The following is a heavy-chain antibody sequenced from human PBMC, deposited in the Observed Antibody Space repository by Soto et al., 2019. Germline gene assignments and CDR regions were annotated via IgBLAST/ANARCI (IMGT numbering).Heavy chain of an antibody. J-gene: IGHJ5*02. D-gene: IGHD4-17*01. V-gene: IGHV4-59*01. CDR2: IYYSGST. CDR1: GGSISRYY. CDR3: ARGDYCDYDP. Sequence: SETLSLTCTVSGGSISRYYWSWVRQPPGKGLEWIGYIYYSGSTNYNPSLKSRVTISVDTSKNQFSLKLSSVTAADTAVYYCARGDYCDYDPWGQVPLVPVSS.